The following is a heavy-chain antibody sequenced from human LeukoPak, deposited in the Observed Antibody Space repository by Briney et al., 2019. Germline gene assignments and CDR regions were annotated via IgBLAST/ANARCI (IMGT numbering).Heavy chain of an antibody. CDR1: GFTFSCYG. CDR2: MNSDGSSI. D-gene: IGHD6-13*01. J-gene: IGHJ4*02. CDR3: ARGESSSWYD. Sequence: PGGSLRLSCAASGFTFSCYGMHWVRQAPGKGLVWVSGMNSDGSSIVYAASVKGRFTISRDNAKNTLYLQMNNLRAEDTAIYYCARGESSSWYDWGQGTLVTVSS. V-gene: IGHV3-74*01.